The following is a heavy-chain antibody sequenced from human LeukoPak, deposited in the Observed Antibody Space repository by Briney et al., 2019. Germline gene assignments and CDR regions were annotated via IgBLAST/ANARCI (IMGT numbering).Heavy chain of an antibody. D-gene: IGHD4-17*01. CDR2: IKQDGSEK. CDR1: GFTFSSYW. Sequence: GGSLRLSCAASGFTFSSYWMSWVRQAPGKGLEWVANIKQDGSEKYYVDSVKGRFTISRDNAKNSLYLQMNSLRAEDTAVYYCARDEGYGDYVAQDYWGQGTLVTVSS. CDR3: ARDEGYGDYVAQDY. V-gene: IGHV3-7*01. J-gene: IGHJ4*02.